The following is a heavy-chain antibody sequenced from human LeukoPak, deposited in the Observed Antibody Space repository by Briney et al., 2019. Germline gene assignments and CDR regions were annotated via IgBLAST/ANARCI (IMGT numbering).Heavy chain of an antibody. J-gene: IGHJ5*02. Sequence: PGGSLRLSCAASGRTFSDHYMDWVRQAPGQGLEWVGRIRNKANSYTTEYAASVKGRFTISRDDSNNSIFLQMNSLKTDDTAVYYCAGVYVWGSHRSPVPWGRGTLVTVSS. CDR2: IRNKANSYTT. D-gene: IGHD3-16*02. V-gene: IGHV3-72*01. CDR3: AGVYVWGSHRSPVP. CDR1: GRTFSDHY.